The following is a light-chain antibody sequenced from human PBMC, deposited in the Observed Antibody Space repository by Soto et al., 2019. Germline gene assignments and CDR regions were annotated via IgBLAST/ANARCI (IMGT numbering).Light chain of an antibody. CDR1: QGISTY. CDR2: AAS. Sequence: DIQVTQSPVSLSASVGDRVTVTCRTSQGISTYLNWYQHKAGDAPRLLIYAASDLQKGVPSRFSGSGSGADFTLTISSLRPEDFATYYCQQAYITPYTFGQGTKLEI. J-gene: IGKJ2*01. CDR3: QQAYITPYT. V-gene: IGKV1-39*01.